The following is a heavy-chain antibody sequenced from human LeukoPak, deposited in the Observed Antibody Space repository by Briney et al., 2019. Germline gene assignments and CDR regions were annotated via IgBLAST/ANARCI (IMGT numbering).Heavy chain of an antibody. J-gene: IGHJ4*02. CDR2: IYPGDSDT. V-gene: IGHV5-51*01. D-gene: IGHD3-22*01. Sequence: GESLKISCKGSGYSFTNYWIGWVRQMPGKGLEWMGIIYPGDSDTRYSPSFQGQVTIPADKSVSTAYLQWSSLKAAATAMYYCGRLRADSRYYPIGYWGQGTLVTVSS. CDR1: GYSFTNYW. CDR3: GRLRADSRYYPIGY.